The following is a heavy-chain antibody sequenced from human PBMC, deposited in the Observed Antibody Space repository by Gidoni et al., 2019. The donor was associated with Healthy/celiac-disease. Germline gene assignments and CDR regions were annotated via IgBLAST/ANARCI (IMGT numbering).Heavy chain of an antibody. CDR1: GFPVSRNY. CDR2: IYSGGST. D-gene: IGHD5-12*01. J-gene: IGHJ6*02. V-gene: IGHV3-53*01. Sequence: EVRRVESGGGLIQHGGSLRLSCAASGFPVSRNYMSWVRQAPGKGLEWVSVIYSGGSTYYADSVKGRFTISRDNSKNTLYLQMNSLRAEDTAVYYCARERWLQFEEQYYYYYGMDVWGQGTTVTVSS. CDR3: ARERWLQFEEQYYYYYGMDV.